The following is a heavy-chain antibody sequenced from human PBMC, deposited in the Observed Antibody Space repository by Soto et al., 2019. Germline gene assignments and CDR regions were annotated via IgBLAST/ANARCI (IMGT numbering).Heavy chain of an antibody. CDR2: IKSKTDGGTT. Sequence: GGSLRLSCAASGFTFSNAWMNWVRQAPGKGLEWVGRIKSKTDGGTTDYAAPVKGRFTISRDDSKNTLYLQMNSLKTEDTAVYYCTTDRGYSYGYWYYYYGMDVWGQGTTVTVSS. V-gene: IGHV3-15*07. D-gene: IGHD5-18*01. J-gene: IGHJ6*02. CDR3: TTDRGYSYGYWYYYYGMDV. CDR1: GFTFSNAW.